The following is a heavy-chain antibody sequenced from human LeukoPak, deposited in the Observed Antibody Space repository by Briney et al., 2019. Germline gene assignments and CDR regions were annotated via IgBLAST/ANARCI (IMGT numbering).Heavy chain of an antibody. D-gene: IGHD5-18*01. J-gene: IGHJ4*02. Sequence: SETLSLTCTVSGGSISSSSYYWGWIRQPPGKGLEWIGSIYYSGSTYYNPSLKSRVTISVDTSKNQFSLKLSSVTAADTAVYYCARHSGTAMVPAYWGQGTLVTVSS. CDR3: ARHSGTAMVPAY. CDR1: GGSISSSSYY. V-gene: IGHV4-39*01. CDR2: IYYSGST.